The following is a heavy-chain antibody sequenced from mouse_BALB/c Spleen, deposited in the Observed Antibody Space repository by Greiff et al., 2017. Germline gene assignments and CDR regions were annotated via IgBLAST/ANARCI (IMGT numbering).Heavy chain of an antibody. CDR2: IDPANGNT. V-gene: IGHV14-3*02. CDR3: ARPTMITTPALYWYFDV. Sequence: VQLQQSGAELVKPGASVKLSCTASGFNIKDTYMHWVKQRPEQGLEWIGRIDPANGNTKYDPKFQGKATITADTSSNTACLQLSSLTSEDTAVYYCARPTMITTPALYWYFDVWGAGTTVTVSS. J-gene: IGHJ1*01. D-gene: IGHD2-4*01. CDR1: GFNIKDTY.